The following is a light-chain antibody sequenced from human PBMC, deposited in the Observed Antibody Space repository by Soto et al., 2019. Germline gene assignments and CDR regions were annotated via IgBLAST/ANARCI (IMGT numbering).Light chain of an antibody. CDR2: DVG. CDR3: SSYTTGSSYV. V-gene: IGLV2-14*01. J-gene: IGLJ1*01. CDR1: SSDVGGYDY. Sequence: QSVLTQPASVSGSPGQSITISCTGTSSDVGGYDYVSWYQQYPGKAPKLMISDVGDRPSGVSNRFSVSKSGNTASLTISGLQAEDEADYYCSSYTTGSSYVFGTGTKSPS.